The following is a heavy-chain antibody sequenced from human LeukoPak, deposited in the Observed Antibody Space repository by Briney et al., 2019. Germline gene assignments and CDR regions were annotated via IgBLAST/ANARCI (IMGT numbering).Heavy chain of an antibody. D-gene: IGHD4-23*01. J-gene: IGHJ3*02. CDR3: ARASPSYGGNSAGAFDI. V-gene: IGHV7-4-1*02. Sequence: ASVKVSCKASGYTFTSYAMNWVRQAPGQGLEWMGWINTNTGNPTYAQGFTGRFVFSLDTSVSTAYLQISSLKAEDTAVYYCARASPSYGGNSAGAFDIWGQGTMVTVSS. CDR2: INTNTGNP. CDR1: GYTFTSYA.